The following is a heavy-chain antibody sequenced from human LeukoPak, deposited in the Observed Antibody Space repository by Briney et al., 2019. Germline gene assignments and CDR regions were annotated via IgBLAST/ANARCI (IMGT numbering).Heavy chain of an antibody. J-gene: IGHJ3*02. Sequence: KPSETLSLTCTVSGGSISSSSYYWGWIRQPPGKGLEWIGSIYYSGSTNYNPSLKSRVTISVDTSKNQFSLKLSSVTAADTAVYYCARLGNYYDSSGYQAFDIWGQGTMVAVSS. CDR1: GGSISSSSYY. V-gene: IGHV4-39*07. D-gene: IGHD3-22*01. CDR2: IYYSGST. CDR3: ARLGNYYDSSGYQAFDI.